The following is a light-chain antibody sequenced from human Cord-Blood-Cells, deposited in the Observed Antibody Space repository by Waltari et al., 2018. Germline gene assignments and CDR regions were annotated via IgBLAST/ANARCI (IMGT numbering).Light chain of an antibody. CDR3: QQYGSSPKT. CDR1: QSVSSSY. V-gene: IGKV3-20*01. CDR2: GAS. J-gene: IGKJ1*01. Sequence: EIVLTQSPGTLSLSPGEGATLSCRASQSVSSSYLAWYQQKPGQAPRLLICGASSRSTGIPDRFSGSGSGTDFTLTISRLEPEDFAVYYCQQYGSSPKTFGQGTKVEIK.